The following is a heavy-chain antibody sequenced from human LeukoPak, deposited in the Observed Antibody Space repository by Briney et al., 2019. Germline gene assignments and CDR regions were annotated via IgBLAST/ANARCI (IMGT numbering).Heavy chain of an antibody. J-gene: IGHJ4*02. CDR3: ARFRVSSGWYRIDY. CDR2: IYYSGST. Sequence: PSETLSLTCTVSGGSISSYYWSWIRQPPGKGLEWIGYIYYSGSTNYNPSLKSRVTISVDTSKNQFSLKLSSVTAADTAVYYCARFRVSSGWYRIDYWGQGTLVTVSS. CDR1: GGSISSYY. D-gene: IGHD6-19*01. V-gene: IGHV4-59*08.